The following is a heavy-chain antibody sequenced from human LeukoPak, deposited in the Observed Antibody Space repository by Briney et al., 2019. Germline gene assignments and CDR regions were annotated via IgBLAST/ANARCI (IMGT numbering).Heavy chain of an antibody. CDR1: GFTFSSYW. J-gene: IGHJ4*02. CDR3: ARHPKLGYCSSTSCRSFDY. CDR2: IKQDGSEK. V-gene: IGHV3-7*01. Sequence: GGSLRLSCAASGFTFSSYWMSWVRQVPGKGLEWVANIKQDGSEKYYVDSVKGRFTISRDNAKNSLYLQMNSLRAEDTAVYYCARHPKLGYCSSTSCRSFDYWGQGTLVTVSS. D-gene: IGHD2-2*01.